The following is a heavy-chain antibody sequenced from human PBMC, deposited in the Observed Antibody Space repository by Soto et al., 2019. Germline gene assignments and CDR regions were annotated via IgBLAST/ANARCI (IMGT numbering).Heavy chain of an antibody. D-gene: IGHD3-10*01. V-gene: IGHV3-74*01. CDR3: ARDYYYGSGSYYSAY. Sequence: GVSLRLSCAASGFTFSSYWMHWVRQAPGKGLVWVSRINSDGSSTSYADSVKGRFTISRDNAKNTLYLQMNSLRAEDTAVYYCARDYYYGSGSYYSAYWGQGTLVTVSS. CDR1: GFTFSSYW. CDR2: INSDGSST. J-gene: IGHJ4*02.